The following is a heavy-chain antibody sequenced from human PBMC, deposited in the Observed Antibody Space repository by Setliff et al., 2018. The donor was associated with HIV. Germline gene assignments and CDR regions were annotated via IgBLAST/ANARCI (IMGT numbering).Heavy chain of an antibody. Sequence: SETLSLTCTVSGGSTTSNNYYWGWIRQPPGKGLEWIGTFYYSGSTYYNSSLKSRVTMSVDTSANRFSLRLNSVTAADTAVYYCVRQGAVTGHSFDYWGQGALVTVSS. J-gene: IGHJ4*02. D-gene: IGHD6-19*01. CDR2: FYYSGST. V-gene: IGHV4-39*01. CDR3: VRQGAVTGHSFDY. CDR1: GGSTTSNNYY.